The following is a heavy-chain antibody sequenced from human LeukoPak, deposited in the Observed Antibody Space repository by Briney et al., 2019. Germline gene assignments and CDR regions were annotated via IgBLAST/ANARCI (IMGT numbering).Heavy chain of an antibody. Sequence: GGPLRLSCAASGFTFSSYWMHWVRQAPGKRLVWVSRINSDGSSTSYADSVKGRFTISRDNAKNTLYLQMNSLRAEDTAVYYCARGLLSLDYYYGSGSYRKWFDPWGQGTLVTVSS. V-gene: IGHV3-74*01. CDR1: GFTFSSYW. D-gene: IGHD3-10*01. CDR3: ARGLLSLDYYYGSGSYRKWFDP. CDR2: INSDGSST. J-gene: IGHJ5*02.